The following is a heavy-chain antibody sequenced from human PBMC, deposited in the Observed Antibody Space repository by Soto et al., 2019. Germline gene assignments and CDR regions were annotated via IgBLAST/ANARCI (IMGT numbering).Heavy chain of an antibody. CDR3: AKDRIAVAGGASDY. CDR2: ISGSGGST. Sequence: EVQLLESGGGLVQPGGSLRLSCAASGFTFSSYAMSWVRQAPGKGLEWVSAISGSGGSTYYADSVKGRFTISRDNSKNTLYMQMNSLRSEDTAVYYCAKDRIAVAGGASDYWGQGTLVTVSS. V-gene: IGHV3-23*01. J-gene: IGHJ4*02. CDR1: GFTFSSYA. D-gene: IGHD6-19*01.